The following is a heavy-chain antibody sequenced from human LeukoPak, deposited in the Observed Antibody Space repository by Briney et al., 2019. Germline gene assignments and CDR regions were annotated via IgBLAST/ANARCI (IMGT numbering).Heavy chain of an antibody. V-gene: IGHV4-34*01. CDR3: ARGHRSSGWYDY. Sequence: PSETLSLTCAVYGGSFSGYYWSWIRQHPGKGLEWIGEINHSGSTNYNPSLKSRVTISVDTSKNQFSLKLSSVTAADTAVYYCARGHRSSGWYDYWGQGTLVTVSS. CDR1: GGSFSGYY. CDR2: INHSGST. D-gene: IGHD6-19*01. J-gene: IGHJ4*02.